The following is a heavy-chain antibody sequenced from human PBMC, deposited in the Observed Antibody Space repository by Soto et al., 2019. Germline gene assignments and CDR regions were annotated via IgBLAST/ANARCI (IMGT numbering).Heavy chain of an antibody. J-gene: IGHJ4*02. CDR2: IYYSGST. Sequence: TSETLSLTCTVSGGSISSSSYYWGWIRQPPGKGLEWIGSIYYSGSTYYNPSLKSRVTISVDTSKNQFSLKLSSVTAADTAVYYCARRLKYSGYDMLNYYFDYWGQGTLVTVSS. V-gene: IGHV4-39*01. D-gene: IGHD5-12*01. CDR1: GGSISSSSYY. CDR3: ARRLKYSGYDMLNYYFDY.